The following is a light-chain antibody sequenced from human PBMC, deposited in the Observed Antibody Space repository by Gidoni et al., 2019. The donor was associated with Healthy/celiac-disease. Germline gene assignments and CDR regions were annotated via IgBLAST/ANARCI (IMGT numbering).Light chain of an antibody. CDR2: DAS. CDR3: QQRGHT. V-gene: IGKV3-11*01. Sequence: EIVLTQSPATLSLSPGERATLSCRASQSVSSYLAWYQQKPGQAPRLLSSDASNRATGIPARFSGSGSWTDFTLTISSLEPEDFAVYYCQQRGHTFGQGTKLEIK. J-gene: IGKJ2*01. CDR1: QSVSSY.